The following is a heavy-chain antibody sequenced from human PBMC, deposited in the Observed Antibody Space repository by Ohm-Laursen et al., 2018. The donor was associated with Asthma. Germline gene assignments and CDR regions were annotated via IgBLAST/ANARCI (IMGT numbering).Heavy chain of an antibody. V-gene: IGHV3-30*18. CDR2: ISFDGSNK. Sequence: SLRLSCSASGFTFSYYGMHWVRQAPGKGLEWVAVISFDGSNKYYADSVKGRFTISRDNSKNTLYLQMNSLRAEDTAVYYCAKDRSPADYYYYGMDVWGQGTTVTVS. CDR3: AKDRSPADYYYYGMDV. J-gene: IGHJ6*02. CDR1: GFTFSYYG.